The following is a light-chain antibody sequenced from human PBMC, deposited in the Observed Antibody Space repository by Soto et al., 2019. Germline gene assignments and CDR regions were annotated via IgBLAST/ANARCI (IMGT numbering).Light chain of an antibody. Sequence: QSALTQPPSASGSPGQSVTISCTGTSGDVGSYRFVSWYQQHPGKAPKLLMYEVTKRPSGVPDRFSASTSGNTASLTVSGLQADDEADYYCSSYAGNNNVIFGGGTKLTVL. CDR2: EVT. J-gene: IGLJ2*01. CDR3: SSYAGNNNVI. V-gene: IGLV2-8*01. CDR1: SGDVGSYRF.